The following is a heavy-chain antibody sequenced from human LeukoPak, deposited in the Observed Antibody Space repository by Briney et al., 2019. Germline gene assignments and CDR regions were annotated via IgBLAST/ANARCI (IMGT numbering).Heavy chain of an antibody. D-gene: IGHD5-18*01. CDR2: FDPEVGET. V-gene: IGHV1-24*01. Sequence: GASVKVSCKVSGDTLAAYSIHWVRQTPAKGLEWLGGFDPEVGETLYAQRFQGRVTVTEDTATDTAYLDLSSLTTDDTAVYYCARPYSYGYNWFDPWGQGTLVTVSS. J-gene: IGHJ5*02. CDR1: GDTLAAYS. CDR3: ARPYSYGYNWFDP.